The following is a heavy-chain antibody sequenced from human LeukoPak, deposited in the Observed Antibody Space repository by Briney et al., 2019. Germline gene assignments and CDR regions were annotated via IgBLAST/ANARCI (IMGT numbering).Heavy chain of an antibody. CDR2: INHSGST. V-gene: IGHV4-34*01. CDR3: ARGYSSSWYWFDP. Sequence: PSETLSLTCAVYGGSFSGYYWSWIRQPPGKGLEWIGEINHSGSTNYNPSLKSRVTISVDTSKNQFSLKLSSVTAADTAVYSCARGYSSSWYWFDPWGQGTLVTVSS. CDR1: GGSFSGYY. D-gene: IGHD6-13*01. J-gene: IGHJ5*02.